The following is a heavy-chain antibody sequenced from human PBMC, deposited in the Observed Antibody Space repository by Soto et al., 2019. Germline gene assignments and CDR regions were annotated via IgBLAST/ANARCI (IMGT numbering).Heavy chain of an antibody. CDR3: ARYPVTYSGSYSLFDY. CDR1: GYSFTSYW. V-gene: IGHV5-51*01. J-gene: IGHJ4*02. CDR2: IYPGDSDT. Sequence: GESLKISCKGSGYSFTSYWIGWVRQMPGKGLEWMGIIYPGDSDTRYSPSFQGQVTISADKSISTAYLQWSSLKASDTAMYYCARYPVTYSGSYSLFDYWGQGTLVTVSS. D-gene: IGHD1-26*01.